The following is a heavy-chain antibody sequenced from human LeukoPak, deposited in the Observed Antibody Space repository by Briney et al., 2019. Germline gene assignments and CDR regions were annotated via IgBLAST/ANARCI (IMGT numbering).Heavy chain of an antibody. J-gene: IGHJ4*02. CDR3: AREMDYYGSGSYYNVRSIYFDY. Sequence: GASVKVSCKASGYTFTGYYMHWVRQAPGQGLEWMGWINPNSGGTNYAQKFQGRVTMTRDTSISTAYMELSRPRSDDTAVYYCAREMDYYGSGSYYNVRSIYFDYWGQGTLVTVSS. D-gene: IGHD3-10*01. CDR2: INPNSGGT. V-gene: IGHV1-2*02. CDR1: GYTFTGYY.